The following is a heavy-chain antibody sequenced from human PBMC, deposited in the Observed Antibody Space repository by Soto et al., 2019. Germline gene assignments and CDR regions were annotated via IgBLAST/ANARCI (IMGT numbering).Heavy chain of an antibody. D-gene: IGHD1-20*01. CDR2: IYYSGST. J-gene: IGHJ5*02. V-gene: IGHV4-59*08. CDR1: GGSISSYY. Sequence: SETPSLTCTVSGGSISSYYWSWIRQPPGKGLEWIGYIYYSGSTNYNPSLKSRVTISVDTSKNQFSLKLSSVTAADTAVYYCASIKVSKSYWFDPWGQGTLVTVSS. CDR3: ASIKVSKSYWFDP.